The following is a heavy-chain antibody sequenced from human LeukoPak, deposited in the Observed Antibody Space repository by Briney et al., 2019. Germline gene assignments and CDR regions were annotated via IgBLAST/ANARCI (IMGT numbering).Heavy chain of an antibody. D-gene: IGHD2-21*01. V-gene: IGHV4-59*08. CDR1: GGSISGYY. CDR2: LYYMRGA. Sequence: SETLSLTCTVSGGSISGYYWSWSRQPPGKGVEWIGNLYYMRGAWYKSSLKSRVTTSVDTSKNQFSLSLSSVTAADTAVYYCARITFVVEGYGMDVWGQGTTVTVSS. CDR3: ARITFVVEGYGMDV. J-gene: IGHJ6*02.